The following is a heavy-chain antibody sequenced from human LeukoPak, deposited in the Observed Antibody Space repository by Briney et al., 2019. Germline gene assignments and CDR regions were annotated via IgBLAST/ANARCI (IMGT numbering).Heavy chain of an antibody. CDR2: IYTSGST. CDR3: ARGITMVRGRYNWFDP. Sequence: SETLSLTCTVSGGSISSGSYYWSWIRQPAGKGLEWIGRIYTSGSTNYNPSLKSRVTISVDTSKNQFSLKLSSVTAADTAVYYCARGITMVRGRYNWFDPWGQGTLVTVSS. V-gene: IGHV4-61*02. J-gene: IGHJ5*02. D-gene: IGHD3-10*01. CDR1: GGSISSGSYY.